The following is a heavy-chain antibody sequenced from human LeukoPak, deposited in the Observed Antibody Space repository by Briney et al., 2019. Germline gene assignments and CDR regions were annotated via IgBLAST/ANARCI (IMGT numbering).Heavy chain of an antibody. Sequence: SVKGSCKASGGTFSSYAISWVRQAPGQGLEWMGRIIPILGIANYAQKFQGRVTITADKSTSTAYMVLSSLRSEDTAVYYCARALVVPAAIGSRWFGPWGQGTLVTVSS. CDR3: ARALVVPAAIGSRWFGP. D-gene: IGHD2-2*02. CDR2: IIPILGIA. CDR1: GGTFSSYA. J-gene: IGHJ5*02. V-gene: IGHV1-69*04.